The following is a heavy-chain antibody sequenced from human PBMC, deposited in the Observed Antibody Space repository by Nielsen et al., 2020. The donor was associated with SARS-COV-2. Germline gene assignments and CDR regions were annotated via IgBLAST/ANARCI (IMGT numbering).Heavy chain of an antibody. D-gene: IGHD1-26*01. J-gene: IGHJ3*01. Sequence: GGSLRLSCTASGFTFTAYWMHWVRQAPGKGLTCVSHINFDATGTSYADSVKGRFTISRDNAKNPVYLQMNSLRAEDTAVYYCARDGVVGSTNTFDVWGQGTVVTVSS. CDR1: GFTFTAYW. CDR2: INFDATGT. CDR3: ARDGVVGSTNTFDV. V-gene: IGHV3-74*01.